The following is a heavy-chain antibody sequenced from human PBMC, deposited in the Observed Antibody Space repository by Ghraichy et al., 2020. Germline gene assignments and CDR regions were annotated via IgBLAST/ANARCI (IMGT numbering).Heavy chain of an antibody. V-gene: IGHV3-30*18. CDR2: MSYDGGDQ. CDR3: AKGRYSSTWYRGNHYYYYGMDV. D-gene: IGHD6-13*01. J-gene: IGHJ6*02. Sequence: GGSLRLSCAASGFTFSYYGMYWVRQAPGKGLDWVAVMSYDGGDQYYADSVKGRFTISRDNSKNTLYLQMNSLRAEDTAVYYCAKGRYSSTWYRGNHYYYYGMDVWGQGTTVTVSS. CDR1: GFTFSYYG.